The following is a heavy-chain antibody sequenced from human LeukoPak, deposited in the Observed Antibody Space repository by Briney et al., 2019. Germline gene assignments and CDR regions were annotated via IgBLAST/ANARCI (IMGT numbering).Heavy chain of an antibody. D-gene: IGHD6-13*01. CDR1: GFTSSSYS. CDR3: ARDRIAAAGTPDY. V-gene: IGHV3-21*01. Sequence: GGSLRLSCAASGFTSSSYSMNWVRQAPGKGLEWVSSISSSSSYIYYADSVKGRFTISRDNAKNSLYLQMNSLRAEDTAVYYCARDRIAAAGTPDYWGQGTLVTVSS. J-gene: IGHJ4*02. CDR2: ISSSSSYI.